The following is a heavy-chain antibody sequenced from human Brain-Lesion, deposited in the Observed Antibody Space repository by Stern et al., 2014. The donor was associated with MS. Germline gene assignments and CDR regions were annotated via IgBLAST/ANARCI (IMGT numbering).Heavy chain of an antibody. D-gene: IGHD3-22*01. Sequence: VQLVESGAEVKKPGASVKVSCKASGYTFIRYAMPWVRQAPGQRLEWMGRINGVDDKTKYSHKFQGRVTITRDTSANTVYMELRSLRSEDTAVYYCARDDHRDSSGHYAPFDYWGQGTRVTVSS. CDR2: INGVDDKT. J-gene: IGHJ4*02. CDR3: ARDDHRDSSGHYAPFDY. V-gene: IGHV1-3*01. CDR1: GYTFIRYA.